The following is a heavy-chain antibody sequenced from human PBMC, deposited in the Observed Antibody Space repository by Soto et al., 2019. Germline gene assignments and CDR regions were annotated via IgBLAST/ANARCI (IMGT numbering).Heavy chain of an antibody. CDR1: GFTFSNFG. V-gene: IGHV3-30*18. CDR3: TKGSEVARQELDY. CDR2: ISADGSDQ. D-gene: IGHD3-3*01. Sequence: QVQLVESGGGVVQPGRSLRLSCAASGFTFSNFGMHWGRQAPVKGLEWVAAISADGSDQYFSDSVKGRFTISRDNSKNTLFLQMNSLRVEDTAVYYCTKGSEVARQELDYWGQGTLVTVSS. J-gene: IGHJ4*02.